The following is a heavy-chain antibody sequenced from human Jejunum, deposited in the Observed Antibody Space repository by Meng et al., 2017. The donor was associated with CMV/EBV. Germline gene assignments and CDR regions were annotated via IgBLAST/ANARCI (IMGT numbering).Heavy chain of an antibody. Sequence: ATGFPVSDKYMTWVRQPPGKGLQWVSILYSGGTTSYADSVRGRFIFSRDSSKNTVFLQMNSLRPDDTAVYYCARQYSGSYGDAFDIWGQGVLVTVSS. J-gene: IGHJ3*02. CDR2: LYSGGTT. CDR3: ARQYSGSYGDAFDI. D-gene: IGHD1-26*01. CDR1: GFPVSDKY. V-gene: IGHV3-66*02.